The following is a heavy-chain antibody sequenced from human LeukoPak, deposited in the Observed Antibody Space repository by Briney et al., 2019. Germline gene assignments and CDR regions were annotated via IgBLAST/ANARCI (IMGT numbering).Heavy chain of an antibody. V-gene: IGHV4-31*03. CDR2: IYYSGST. Sequence: PSETLSLTCTVSGGSISSGGYYWSWIRQHPGKGLEWIGYIYYSGSTYYNPSLKSRVTMSVDTSKNQFSLKLSSVTAADTAVYYCARDRFGYSSNWGQGTLVTVSS. CDR3: ARDRFGYSSN. CDR1: GGSISSGGYY. J-gene: IGHJ4*02. D-gene: IGHD6-13*01.